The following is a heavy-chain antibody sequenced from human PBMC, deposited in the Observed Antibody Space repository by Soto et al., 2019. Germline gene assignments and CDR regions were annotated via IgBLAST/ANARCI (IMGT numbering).Heavy chain of an antibody. Sequence: QVQLLQSGAEVKKPGSSVKVSCKASGGTFSSYTISWVRQAPGQGLEWMGRIIPILGIANYAQKFQGRVTITADKSTSTAYMELSSLRSEDTAVYYCARSLPTGTTINYYGMDVWGQGTTVTVSS. CDR3: ARSLPTGTTINYYGMDV. CDR2: IIPILGIA. J-gene: IGHJ6*02. D-gene: IGHD1-1*01. CDR1: GGTFSSYT. V-gene: IGHV1-69*02.